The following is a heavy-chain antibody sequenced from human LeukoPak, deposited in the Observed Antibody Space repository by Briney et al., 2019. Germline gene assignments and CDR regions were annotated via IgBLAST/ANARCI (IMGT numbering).Heavy chain of an antibody. J-gene: IGHJ4*02. CDR1: GFTFSSYS. CDR2: ISSSSSYI. CDR3: APSSGYGTSNFDY. V-gene: IGHV3-21*01. D-gene: IGHD5-12*01. Sequence: PGGSLRLSCAASGFTFSSYSMNWVRQAPGKGLEWVSSISSSSSYIYYADSVKGRFTISRDNAKNSLYLQMNSLRAEDTAVYYCAPSSGYGTSNFDYWGQGTLVTVSS.